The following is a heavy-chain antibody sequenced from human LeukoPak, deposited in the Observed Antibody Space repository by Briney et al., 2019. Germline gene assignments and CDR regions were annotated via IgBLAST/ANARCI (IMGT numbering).Heavy chain of an antibody. J-gene: IGHJ5*02. CDR3: ARDSQDSSGST. CDR2: ISSSSSYI. V-gene: IGHV3-21*01. Sequence: GGSLRLSCAASGFTFSSYRMNWVRQAPGKGLEWVSSISSSSSYIYYADSVKGRFTISRDNAKNSLYLQMNSLRAEDTAVYYCARDSQDSSGSTWGQGTLVTVSS. CDR1: GFTFSSYR. D-gene: IGHD6-19*01.